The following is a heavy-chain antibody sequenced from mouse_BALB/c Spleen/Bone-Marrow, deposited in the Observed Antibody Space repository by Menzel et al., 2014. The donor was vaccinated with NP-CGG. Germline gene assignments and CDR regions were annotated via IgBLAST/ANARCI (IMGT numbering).Heavy chain of an antibody. J-gene: IGHJ2*01. V-gene: IGHV5-6-3*01. D-gene: IGHD2-1*01. CDR2: INSNGGST. CDR1: GFTFSSYG. CDR3: VRGNYGNYVDYFDF. Sequence: EVKLMESGGGLVQPGGSLKLSCAASGFTFSSYGMSWVRQTPDKRLELVATINSNGGSTCYPDSVKGRFTISRDTAKNTLYLQMSSLKSEETAMYYCVRGNYGNYVDYFDFWGQGTTLTVSS.